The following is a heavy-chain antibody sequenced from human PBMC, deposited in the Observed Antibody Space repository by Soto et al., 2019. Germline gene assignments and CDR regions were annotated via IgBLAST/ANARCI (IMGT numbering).Heavy chain of an antibody. D-gene: IGHD3-22*01. V-gene: IGHV1-69*12. J-gene: IGHJ1*01. Sequence: QVQLVQSGAEVKKPGCSVKVSCKASGVTFSSYAISWVRQAPGQGLEWVGGIIPIFGTANYAQKFQGRVTITADESTSTAYMELSSLQSEDTAVDYCASGYYDSSGYYYEYFHHWGQGTLVTVSS. CDR3: ASGYYDSSGYYYEYFHH. CDR2: IIPIFGTA. CDR1: GVTFSSYA.